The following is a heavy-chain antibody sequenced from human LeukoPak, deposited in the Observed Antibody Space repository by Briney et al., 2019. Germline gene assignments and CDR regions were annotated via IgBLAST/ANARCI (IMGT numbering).Heavy chain of an antibody. CDR2: IYTSGST. CDR1: GGSFSGYY. J-gene: IGHJ3*02. V-gene: IGHV4-4*07. Sequence: TSETLSLTCAVYGGSFSGYYWSWIRQPAGKGLEWIGRIYTSGSTNYNASLKSRVTISVDRSKNQFSLKLSSVSAADTAVYYCARDLWFGAGRVFDIWGQGRMVTVSS. D-gene: IGHD3-10*01. CDR3: ARDLWFGAGRVFDI.